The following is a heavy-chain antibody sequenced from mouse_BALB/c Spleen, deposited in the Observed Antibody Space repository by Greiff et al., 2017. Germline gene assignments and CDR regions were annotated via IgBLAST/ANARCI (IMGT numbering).Heavy chain of an antibody. CDR2: ISSGGSYT. D-gene: IGHD3-1*01. J-gene: IGHJ4*01. CDR3: ASRGYYYAMDY. V-gene: IGHV5-9-3*01. Sequence: EVKLVESGGGLVKPGGSLKLSCAASGFTFSSYAMSWVRQTPEKRLEWVATISSGGSYTYYPDSVKGRFTISRDNAKNTLYLQMSSLRSEDTAMYYCASRGYYYAMDYWGQGTSVTVSS. CDR1: GFTFSSYA.